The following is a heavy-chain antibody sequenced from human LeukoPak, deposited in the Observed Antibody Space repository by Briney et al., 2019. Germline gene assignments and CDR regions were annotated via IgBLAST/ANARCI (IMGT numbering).Heavy chain of an antibody. CDR1: GYTLTDLA. V-gene: IGHV1-24*01. Sequence: GASVKVSCKVSGYTLTDLAIFWVRQAPGKGLEWMGRSDSEESDTLSAQNFQGRFTMTEDTSTDTAYMELRSLRSEDTAVYYCAGPAGVLDALDIWGQGTMVTVSS. J-gene: IGHJ3*02. CDR3: AGPAGVLDALDI. CDR2: SDSEESDT. D-gene: IGHD6-19*01.